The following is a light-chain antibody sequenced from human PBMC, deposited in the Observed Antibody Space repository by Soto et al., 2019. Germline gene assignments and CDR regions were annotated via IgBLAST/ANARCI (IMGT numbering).Light chain of an antibody. CDR3: MQSTQLPPT. J-gene: IGKJ5*01. CDR2: EVS. Sequence: VMTQTPPSLSVAPGQPASLSCKSRQXLLHITGETFLFWYLQKPGQSPQLLIYEVSTRVSGVPDRFSGSGSGTDFTLEISRVETDDVGIYYCMQSTQLPPTFGQGTRLEIK. V-gene: IGKV2D-29*02. CDR1: QXLLHITGETF.